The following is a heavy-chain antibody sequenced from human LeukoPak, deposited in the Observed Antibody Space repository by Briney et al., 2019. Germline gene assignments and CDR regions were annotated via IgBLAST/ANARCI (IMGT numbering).Heavy chain of an antibody. CDR2: IIPILGIA. Sequence: SVKVSCKASGGTFSSYAISWVRQAPGQGLEWMGRIIPILGIANYAQKFQGRVTITADKSTSTAYMELNSLRAEDTALYYCAREAGYSYNFYFVYWGQGTLVTVSS. J-gene: IGHJ4*02. V-gene: IGHV1-69*04. D-gene: IGHD5-18*01. CDR1: GGTFSSYA. CDR3: AREAGYSYNFYFVY.